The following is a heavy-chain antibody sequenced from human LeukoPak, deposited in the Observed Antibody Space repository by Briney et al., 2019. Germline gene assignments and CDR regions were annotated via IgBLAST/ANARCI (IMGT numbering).Heavy chain of an antibody. CDR1: GGSISSSSYY. J-gene: IGHJ3*02. V-gene: IGHV4-39*07. D-gene: IGHD6-19*01. CDR2: IYYSGST. Sequence: SETLSLTCTVSGGSISSSSYYWGWIRQPPGKGLEWIGSIYYSGSTYYNPSLKSRVTISVDTSKNQFSLKLSSVTAADTAVYYCARVRGSGLPSRASDIWGQGTMVTVSS. CDR3: ARVRGSGLPSRASDI.